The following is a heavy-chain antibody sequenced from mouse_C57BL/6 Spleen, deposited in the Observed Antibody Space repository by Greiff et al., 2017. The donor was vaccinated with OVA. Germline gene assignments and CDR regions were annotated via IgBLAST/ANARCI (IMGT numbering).Heavy chain of an antibody. V-gene: IGHV5-4*03. CDR3: ARANYGSSYRYWYFDV. CDR1: GFTFSSYA. J-gene: IGHJ1*03. D-gene: IGHD1-1*01. CDR2: ISDGGSYT. Sequence: DVMLVESGGGLVKPGGSLKLSCAASGFTFSSYAMSWVRQTPEKRLEWVATISDGGSYTYYPDNVKGRFTISRDNAKNNLYLQMSHLKSEDTAMYYCARANYGSSYRYWYFDVWGTGTTVTVSS.